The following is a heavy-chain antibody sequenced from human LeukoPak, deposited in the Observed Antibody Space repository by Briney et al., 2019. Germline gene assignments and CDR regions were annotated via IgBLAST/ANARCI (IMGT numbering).Heavy chain of an antibody. CDR2: INPSSGST. Sequence: GASVKVSCKASGYTFTNYYIHWVREAPGQGLEWMGIINPSSGSTSYAQKFPDRVPMTRYTSTSNLYLELSSLWFEDTAVYDCARGGSGSHYSAFDYWGQGTLVTVSS. CDR1: GYTFTNYY. V-gene: IGHV1-46*01. J-gene: IGHJ4*02. CDR3: ARGGSGSHYSAFDY. D-gene: IGHD3-10*01.